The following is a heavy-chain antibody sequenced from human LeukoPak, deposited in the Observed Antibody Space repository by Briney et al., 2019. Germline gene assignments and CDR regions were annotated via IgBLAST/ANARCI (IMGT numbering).Heavy chain of an antibody. V-gene: IGHV3-48*03. J-gene: IGHJ1*01. CDR1: GFDLSTYE. Sequence: GGSLRLSCAASGFDLSTYEMNWVRQAPGKGLEWIADITISGHTKNYADSVNGRFTISRDNARTSLSLQMSRLRVEDTGVYYCARGDPHAALWGQATLVTVSS. CDR3: ARGDPHAAL. CDR2: ITISGHTK.